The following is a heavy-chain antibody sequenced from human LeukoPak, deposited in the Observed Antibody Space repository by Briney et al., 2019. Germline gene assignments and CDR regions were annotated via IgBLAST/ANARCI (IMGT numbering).Heavy chain of an antibody. CDR1: GGSISSSSYY. Sequence: SETLSLTCTVSGGSISSSSYYWGWIRQPPGKGLEWIGSIYYSGSTYYNPSLKSRVTISVDTSKNQFSLKLSSVTAADTAVYYCARPIRSRGLYYFDYWGQGTLVTVSS. V-gene: IGHV4-39*01. CDR3: ARPIRSRGLYYFDY. D-gene: IGHD3-3*01. CDR2: IYYSGST. J-gene: IGHJ4*02.